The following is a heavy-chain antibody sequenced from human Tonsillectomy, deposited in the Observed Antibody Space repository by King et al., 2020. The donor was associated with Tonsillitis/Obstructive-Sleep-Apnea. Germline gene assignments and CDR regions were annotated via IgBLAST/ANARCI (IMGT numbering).Heavy chain of an antibody. J-gene: IGHJ3*02. CDR1: GGSISSYY. Sequence: VQLQESGPGLVKPSETLSLTCTVSGGSISSYYWSWIRQPPWKGLEWIGYIYYSGSTNYNPSLKSRVTISVDTSKNQFSLKLSSVTAADTAVYYCARDDSSGYYFDAFDIWGQGTIVTVSS. CDR3: ARDDSSGYYFDAFDI. V-gene: IGHV4-59*01. CDR2: IYYSGST. D-gene: IGHD3-22*01.